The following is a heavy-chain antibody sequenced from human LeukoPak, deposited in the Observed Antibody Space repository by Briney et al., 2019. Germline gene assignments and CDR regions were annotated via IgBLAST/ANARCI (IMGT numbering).Heavy chain of an antibody. CDR2: INTSGGST. D-gene: IGHD6-19*01. J-gene: IGHJ4*02. Sequence: GASVKVSCKASGYTFTSYYMHCVRQAPGQGLEWMGIINTSGGSTSYAQKFQGRLTMTRDTSTSTVYMEPSSLKSEDTAVYYCARISRAGSGWYELDYWGQGTLVTVSS. V-gene: IGHV1-46*01. CDR1: GYTFTSYY. CDR3: ARISRAGSGWYELDY.